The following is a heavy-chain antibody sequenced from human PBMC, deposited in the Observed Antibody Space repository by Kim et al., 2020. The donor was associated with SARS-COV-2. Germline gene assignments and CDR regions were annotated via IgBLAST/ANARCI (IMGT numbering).Heavy chain of an antibody. V-gene: IGHV3-23*01. CDR3: AKEDTFGGVIARDY. Sequence: ADSVKGRFTISRDNSTNTLYLQMNSLRAEDTAVYYCAKEDTFGGVIARDYWGQGTLVTVSS. D-gene: IGHD3-16*02. J-gene: IGHJ4*02.